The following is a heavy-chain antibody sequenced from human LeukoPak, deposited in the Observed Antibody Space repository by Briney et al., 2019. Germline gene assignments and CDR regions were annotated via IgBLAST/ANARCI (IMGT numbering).Heavy chain of an antibody. D-gene: IGHD2-2*01. V-gene: IGHV1-18*01. Sequence: GASVKVSCKASGYTFTSYGISWVRQAPGQGLEWMGWISAYNGNTNYAQKLQGRVTMTTDTSTSTAYMELRSLRSDDTAVYYCARDPAEVVPAAMNLWGQGTLVTVSS. CDR3: ARDPAEVVPAAMNL. CDR1: GYTFTSYG. CDR2: ISAYNGNT. J-gene: IGHJ4*02.